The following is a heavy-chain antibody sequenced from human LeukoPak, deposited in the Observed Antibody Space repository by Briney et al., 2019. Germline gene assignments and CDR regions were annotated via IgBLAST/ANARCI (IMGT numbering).Heavy chain of an antibody. CDR2: IVVGSGNT. CDR3: AAVPRWELLLDYYYYGMDV. J-gene: IGHJ6*02. D-gene: IGHD1-26*01. Sequence: SVKASCKASGFTFTSSAMQWVRQARGQLLEWIGWIVVGSGNTNYAQKFQERVTITRDMSTSTAYMELSSLRSEDTAVYYCAAVPRWELLLDYYYYGMDVWGQGTTVTVPS. V-gene: IGHV1-58*02. CDR1: GFTFTSSA.